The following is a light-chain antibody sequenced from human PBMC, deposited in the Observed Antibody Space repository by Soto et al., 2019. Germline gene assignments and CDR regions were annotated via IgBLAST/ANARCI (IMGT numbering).Light chain of an antibody. CDR2: EVS. V-gene: IGLV2-14*01. CDR1: SSDIGGYNY. J-gene: IGLJ1*01. CDR3: TSYTISSTYG. Sequence: QSVLTQPASVSGSPGQSITISCTGTSSDIGGYNYVSWYQQHPGKAPKLMIYEVSNRPSGVSNRFSGSKSGNTASLTISGLQAEDEADYYCTSYTISSTYGFGTGTKLTVL.